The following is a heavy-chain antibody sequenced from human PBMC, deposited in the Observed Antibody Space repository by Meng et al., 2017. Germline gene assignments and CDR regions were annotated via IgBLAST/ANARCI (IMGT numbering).Heavy chain of an antibody. D-gene: IGHD3-9*01. CDR1: GGSFSGYY. CDR3: ARGRYFDWLSYRYYFDY. V-gene: IGHV4-34*01. CDR2: INHSGST. J-gene: IGHJ4*02. Sequence: QGQLQQWGAGRLKPSETLSLTCAVYGGSFSGYYGSWIRQPPGKGLEWIGEINHSGSTNYNPSLKSRVTISVDTSKNQFSLKLSSVTAADTAVYYCARGRYFDWLSYRYYFDYWGQGTLVTVSS.